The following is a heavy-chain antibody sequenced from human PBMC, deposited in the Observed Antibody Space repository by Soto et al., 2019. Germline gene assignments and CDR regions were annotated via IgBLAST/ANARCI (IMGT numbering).Heavy chain of an antibody. CDR1: GGSISSSSYY. D-gene: IGHD3-22*01. CDR2: IYYSGST. V-gene: IGHV4-39*07. CDR3: ARGAPVVNDY. J-gene: IGHJ4*02. Sequence: PSETLSLTCTVSGGSISSSSYYWGWIRQPPGKGLEWIGYIYYSGSTYYNPSLKSRVTISVDASKNQFSLKLSSVTAADTAVYYCARGAPVVNDYWGQGTLVTVSS.